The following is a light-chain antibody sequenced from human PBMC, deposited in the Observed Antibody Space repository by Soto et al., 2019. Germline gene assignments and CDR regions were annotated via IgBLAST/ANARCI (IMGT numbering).Light chain of an antibody. V-gene: IGKV1-5*01. CDR3: QYGSS. CDR1: QSVSIW. Sequence: DIQMTQSPSTLSASVGDRVTITCRASQSVSIWLAWYQQKPGKAPRLLIYDAASLKTGVPSRFSGSGSGTNFTLTISSLQPDDFATYYCQYGSSFGQGTKVDIK. CDR2: DAA. J-gene: IGKJ2*01.